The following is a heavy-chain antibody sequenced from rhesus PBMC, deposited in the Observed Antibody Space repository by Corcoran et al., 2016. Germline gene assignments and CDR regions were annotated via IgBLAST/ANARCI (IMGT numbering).Heavy chain of an antibody. D-gene: IGHD4-29*01. CDR2: IGGRMGST. CDR1: GYSLSSVYG. V-gene: IGHV4-127*01. J-gene: IGHJ4*01. Sequence: QVQLQESGPGLVKPSETLSLTCAVPGYSLSSVYGWSWIRQPPGKGLEWIGYIGGRMGSTNYNPSIKSRGTISKDTSKNQFSLKLSSVTAADTAVYYCASDDYGSSYRNWGQGVLVTVSS. CDR3: ASDDYGSSYRN.